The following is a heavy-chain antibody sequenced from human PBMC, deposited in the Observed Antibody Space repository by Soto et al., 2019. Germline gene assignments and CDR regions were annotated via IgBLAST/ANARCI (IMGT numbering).Heavy chain of an antibody. D-gene: IGHD5-12*01. CDR2: ISNSDNTI. V-gene: IGHV3-11*01. Sequence: QVQLVESGGGLVKPGGSLRLSCAASGFSLSDYYMGWIRQAPGKGLEWISFISNSDNTIYYADSMKGRFTISRGNAENSLFLQMNSLRVEDTAVYYCATYGGYVRSLDYWGQGTLVPVSS. J-gene: IGHJ4*02. CDR1: GFSLSDYY. CDR3: ATYGGYVRSLDY.